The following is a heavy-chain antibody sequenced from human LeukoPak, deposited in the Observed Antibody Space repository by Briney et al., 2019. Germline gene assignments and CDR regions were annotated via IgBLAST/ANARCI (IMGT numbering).Heavy chain of an antibody. CDR1: GFTFTSST. CDR3: AAVRSSYYYYGMDV. V-gene: IGHV1-58*02. Sequence: SVKVSCKASGFTFTSSTMQWVRQARGQRLEWIGWIVVGSGNTHYAQKFQERGTVTRDMSTSTAYMELSSLRSEDTAVYYCAAVRSSYYYYGMDVWGQGTTVTVSS. CDR2: IVVGSGNT. D-gene: IGHD6-6*01. J-gene: IGHJ6*02.